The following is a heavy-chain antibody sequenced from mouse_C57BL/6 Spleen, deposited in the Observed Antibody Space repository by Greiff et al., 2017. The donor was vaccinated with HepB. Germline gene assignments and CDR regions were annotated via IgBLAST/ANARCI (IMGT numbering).Heavy chain of an antibody. D-gene: IGHD2-4*01. J-gene: IGHJ3*01. CDR2: IYPRSGNT. Sequence: VQLQQSGAELARPGASVKLSCKASGYTFTSYGISWVKQRTGQGLEWIGEIYPRSGNTYYNEKFKGKATLTADKSSSTAYMELRSLTSEDSAVYFCARTYYDDDGGFAYWGQGTLVTVSA. CDR1: GYTFTSYG. CDR3: ARTYYDDDGGFAY. V-gene: IGHV1-81*01.